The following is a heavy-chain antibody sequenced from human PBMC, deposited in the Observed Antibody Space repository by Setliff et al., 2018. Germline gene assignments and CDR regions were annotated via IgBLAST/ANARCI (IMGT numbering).Heavy chain of an antibody. CDR1: GYIFNNYF. V-gene: IGHV1-2*06. CDR2: FHPYSGHT. D-gene: IGHD3-9*01. J-gene: IGHJ4*02. CDR3: VGQDILTSYYMFDY. Sequence: ASVKVSCKASGYIFNNYFLHWVRQAPGQGLEWMGRFHPYSGHTNYAQNFQGRVTMTMDASITTVYMELSRLTSDDTAVYYCVGQDILTSYYMFDYWGQGTLVTVSS.